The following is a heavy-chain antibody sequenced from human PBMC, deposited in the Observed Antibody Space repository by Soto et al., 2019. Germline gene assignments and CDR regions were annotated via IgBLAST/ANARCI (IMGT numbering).Heavy chain of an antibody. V-gene: IGHV1-69*04. CDR1: GGTFSSYT. Sequence: GASVKVSCKASGGTFSSYTISWVRQAPGQGLEWMGRIIPILGIANYAQKFQGRVTITADKSTSTAYMELSSLRSEDTAVYYCARDVVPAAMPIGWFDPWGQGTLVTVSS. CDR2: IIPILGIA. J-gene: IGHJ5*02. CDR3: ARDVVPAAMPIGWFDP. D-gene: IGHD2-2*01.